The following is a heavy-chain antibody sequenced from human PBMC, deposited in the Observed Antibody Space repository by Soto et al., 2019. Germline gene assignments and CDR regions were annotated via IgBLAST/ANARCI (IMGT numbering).Heavy chain of an antibody. Sequence: EVQLLESGGGLVQPGGSLRLSCAASGFTFSTYGMTWVRQAPGKGLEWVSGISGIGGSTYYADSVKGRFTISRDNSENPLYMQMSSLRPEDTAVYYCAKDRGPRYFYYGMDVWGQGTTVTVSS. V-gene: IGHV3-23*01. CDR3: AKDRGPRYFYYGMDV. J-gene: IGHJ6*02. CDR2: ISGIGGST. CDR1: GFTFSTYG.